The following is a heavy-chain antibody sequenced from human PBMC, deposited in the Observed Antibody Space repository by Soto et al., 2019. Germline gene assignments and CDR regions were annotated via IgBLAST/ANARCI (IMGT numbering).Heavy chain of an antibody. CDR1: GFIFSNYA. V-gene: IGHV3-23*01. D-gene: IGHD2-15*01. J-gene: IGHJ4*02. Sequence: EVQVLDSGGGLVQPGGSLRLSCVASGFIFSNYAMNWVRQAPGKGLEWVATISGSGDTTYYADSVKGRFTISRDNSKNPLDLQMNSLRAEDTAVYYCAKAIRYCSGSWCSTYDFWGQGTLVTVSS. CDR3: AKAIRYCSGSWCSTYDF. CDR2: ISGSGDTT.